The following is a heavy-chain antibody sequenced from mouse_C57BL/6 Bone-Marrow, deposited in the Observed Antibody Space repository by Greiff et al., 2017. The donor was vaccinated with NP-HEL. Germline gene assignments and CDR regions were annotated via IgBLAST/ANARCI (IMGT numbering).Heavy chain of an antibody. CDR2: ISYSGST. CDR1: GYSITSDY. D-gene: IGHD1-1*01. V-gene: IGHV3-8*01. CDR3: ARATITPLGYFDV. Sequence: EVKLMESGPGLAKPSQTLSLTCSVTGYSITSDYWNWIRKFPGNKLEYMGYISYSGSTYYNPSLKSRISITRDTSTNQYYLQLNSVTTEDTATYYWARATITPLGYFDVWGTGTTVTVSS. J-gene: IGHJ1*03.